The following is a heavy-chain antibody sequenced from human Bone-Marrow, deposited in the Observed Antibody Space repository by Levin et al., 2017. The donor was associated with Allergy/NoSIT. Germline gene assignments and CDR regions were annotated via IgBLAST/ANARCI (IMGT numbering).Heavy chain of an antibody. Sequence: SQTRSLTCAVSGYSISSDYYWGWIRQPPGEGLEWIGNIYHSGSTYYNPSLKSRVTISVDTSKNQFSLKVTSVTAADTAVYYCARTLGYCSGDSCYFYFDYWGRGTLVTVSS. V-gene: IGHV4-38-2*01. CDR1: GYSISSDYY. CDR3: ARTLGYCSGDSCYFYFDY. J-gene: IGHJ4*02. D-gene: IGHD2-15*01. CDR2: IYHSGST.